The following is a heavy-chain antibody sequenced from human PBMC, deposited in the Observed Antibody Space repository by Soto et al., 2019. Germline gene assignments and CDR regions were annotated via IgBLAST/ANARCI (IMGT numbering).Heavy chain of an antibody. J-gene: IGHJ6*02. CDR3: AREHHSSGYYYGGHGMDV. D-gene: IGHD3-22*01. CDR1: GGTFSSYA. V-gene: IGHV1-69*13. Sequence: SVKVSCKASGGTFSSYAISWVRQAPGQGLEWMGGIIPIFGTANYAQKFQGRVTITADESTSTAYMELSSLRSEDTAVYYCAREHHSSGYYYGGHGMDVWGQVNTVTVYS. CDR2: IIPIFGTA.